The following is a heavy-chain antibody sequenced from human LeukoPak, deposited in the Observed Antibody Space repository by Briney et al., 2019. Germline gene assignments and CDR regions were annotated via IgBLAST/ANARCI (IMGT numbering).Heavy chain of an antibody. J-gene: IGHJ6*03. V-gene: IGHV4-59*01. D-gene: IGHD2-2*01. Sequence: PSETLSLTCTVSGGSISGYYWSWIRQPPGKGLEWIGYIYYSGSTNYNPSLKSRITISVDTSKNQFSLKLSSVTAADTAVYYCARSLIGYCSSTSCDAFSPYYMDVWGKGTTVTVSS. CDR1: GGSISGYY. CDR3: ARSLIGYCSSTSCDAFSPYYMDV. CDR2: IYYSGST.